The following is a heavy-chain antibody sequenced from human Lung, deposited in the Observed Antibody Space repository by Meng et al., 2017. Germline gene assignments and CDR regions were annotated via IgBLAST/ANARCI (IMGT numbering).Heavy chain of an antibody. V-gene: IGHV4-34*01. D-gene: IGHD4-11*01. CDR1: GGSFSDYY. J-gene: IGHJ4*02. Sequence: QLHLPQGGAGLSKPSETLSPTCVVSGGSFSDYYWSWIRQPPGKGLEWIGEINHSGSTNYNPSLESRATISVDTSQNNLSLKLSSVTAADSAVYYCARGPTTMAHDFDYWGQGTLVTVSS. CDR2: INHSGST. CDR3: ARGPTTMAHDFDY.